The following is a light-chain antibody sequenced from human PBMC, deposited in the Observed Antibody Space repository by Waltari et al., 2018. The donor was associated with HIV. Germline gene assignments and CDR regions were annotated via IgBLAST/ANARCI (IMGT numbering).Light chain of an antibody. Sequence: EIVMTQSPATLSVSPGGRATLSCRVSQSVSNNLAWYHQKPGQPPRLLIHDASIRATGLPARFTGRGSGTEFTPTLSNVQSEDFAVYYCQQYNSWPPSFGPGTKVDIK. CDR2: DAS. CDR3: QQYNSWPPS. J-gene: IGKJ3*01. CDR1: QSVSNN. V-gene: IGKV3D-15*03.